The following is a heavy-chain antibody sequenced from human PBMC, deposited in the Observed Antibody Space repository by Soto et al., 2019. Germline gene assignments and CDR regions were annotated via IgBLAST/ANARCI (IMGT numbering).Heavy chain of an antibody. CDR2: IKNDGTGT. V-gene: IGHV3-74*03. CDR1: GFTFSDYW. CDR3: ACNSRFLEWLWDDYYYGMDV. J-gene: IGHJ6*02. D-gene: IGHD3-3*01. Sequence: GGSLRLSCAASGFTFSDYWMHWVRQAPGKGLDWVSRIKNDGTGTMYADSVKGRLSISRDNSKNTLYLQMNSLRAEDTAVYYCACNSRFLEWLWDDYYYGMDVWGQGTTVTVSS.